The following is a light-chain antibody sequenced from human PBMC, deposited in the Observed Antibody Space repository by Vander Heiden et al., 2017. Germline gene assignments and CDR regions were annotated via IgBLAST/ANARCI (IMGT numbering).Light chain of an antibody. CDR3: QSYDSGPYV. Sequence: QSVLTQPPSASGAPGQRVTISCTGTSSNIGAGYDVYWYQQLPGTAPKLLIYGNNNRPSGVPDRFSGSKSGTSASLAITGLQAEDEADYYCQSYDSGPYVFGTGTRVTVL. J-gene: IGLJ1*01. CDR2: GNN. CDR1: SSNIGAGYD. V-gene: IGLV1-40*01.